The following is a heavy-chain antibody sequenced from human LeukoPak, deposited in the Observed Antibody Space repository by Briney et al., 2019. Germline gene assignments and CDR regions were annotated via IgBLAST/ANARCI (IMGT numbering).Heavy chain of an antibody. CDR2: IYHSGST. CDR3: ARSPYYDFWSGYYSYFDY. J-gene: IGHJ4*02. CDR1: GGSISSSNW. V-gene: IGHV4-4*02. D-gene: IGHD3-3*01. Sequence: SGTLSLTCAVSGGSISSSNWWSWVRQPPGKGLEWIGEIYHSGSTNYNPFLKSRVTISVDKSKNQFSLKLSSVTAADTAVYYCARSPYYDFWSGYYSYFDYWGQGTLVTVSS.